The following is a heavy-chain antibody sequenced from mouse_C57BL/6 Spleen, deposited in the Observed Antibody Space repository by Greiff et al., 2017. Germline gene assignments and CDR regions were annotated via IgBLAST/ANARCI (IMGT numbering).Heavy chain of an antibody. V-gene: IGHV5-6*02. CDR2: ISSGGSYT. CDR1: GFTFSSYG. J-gene: IGHJ4*01. CDR3: ASGAAIYYDYDGALYYYAMDY. Sequence: EVMLVESGGDLVKPGGSLKLSCAASGFTFSSYGMSWVRQTPDKRLEWVATISSGGSYTYYPDSVKGRFTISRDNAKNTLYLQMSSLKSEDTAMCYCASGAAIYYDYDGALYYYAMDYWGQGTSVTVSS. D-gene: IGHD2-4*01.